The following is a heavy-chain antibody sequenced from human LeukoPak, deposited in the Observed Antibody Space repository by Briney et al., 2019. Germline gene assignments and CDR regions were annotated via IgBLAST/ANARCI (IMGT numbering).Heavy chain of an antibody. D-gene: IGHD2-2*02. CDR2: IYYSGRT. V-gene: IGHV4-39*07. CDR1: GGSISSSSYY. J-gene: IGHJ1*01. Sequence: PSETLSLTCTVSGGSISSSSYYWGWIRQPPGKGLEWIGSIYYSGRTNYNPSLKSRVTISVDTSKNQFSLKLSSVTAADTAVYYCASLGREYQLLHPVYFQHWGQGTLVTVSS. CDR3: ASLGREYQLLHPVYFQH.